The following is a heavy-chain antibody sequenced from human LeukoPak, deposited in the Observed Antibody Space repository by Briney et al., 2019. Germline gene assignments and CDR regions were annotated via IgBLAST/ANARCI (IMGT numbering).Heavy chain of an antibody. D-gene: IGHD6-13*01. J-gene: IGHJ4*02. CDR1: GYTFTSYS. Sequence: GASVKVSCKASGYTFTSYSVHWVRQAPGQRLEWMGWINAGNGTTKYSQKFQGRVTITRDTSANTAYMELSSLTPEDTAVYHCARGAAEGLDYWGQGILVTVSS. V-gene: IGHV1-3*01. CDR3: ARGAAEGLDY. CDR2: INAGNGTT.